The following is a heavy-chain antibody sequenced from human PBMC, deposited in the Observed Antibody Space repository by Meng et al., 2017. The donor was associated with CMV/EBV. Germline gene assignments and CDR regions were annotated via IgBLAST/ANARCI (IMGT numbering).Heavy chain of an antibody. CDR1: GFTFSNGW. D-gene: IGHD3-10*01. CDR2: IKSKSVGGTT. J-gene: IGHJ4*02. CDR3: TTEYYGSEFIY. V-gene: IGHV3-15*01. Sequence: GESLKISCVASGFTFSNGWVNWVRQAPGKGLEWVARIKSKSVGGTTDYAAPVMGRFSISRDDSKNTLHLQMNSLKIEDTAVYYCTTEYYGSEFIYWGQGTMVTVSS.